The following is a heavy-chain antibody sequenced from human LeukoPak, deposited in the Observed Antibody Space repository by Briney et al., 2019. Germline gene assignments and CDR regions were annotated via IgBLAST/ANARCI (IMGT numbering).Heavy chain of an antibody. D-gene: IGHD3-3*01. CDR3: AREGGFYRPLDY. CDR1: GGSVINTNW. V-gene: IGHV4-4*02. J-gene: IGHJ4*02. Sequence: SGTLSLTCGVSGGSVINTNWGTWVRQPPGKGLEWIGEVHLDGRTNYNPSLESRLTMSVDVSENQVSLKLTSVTAADTAVYYCAREGGFYRPLDYSGQGTLVTVSS. CDR2: VHLDGRT.